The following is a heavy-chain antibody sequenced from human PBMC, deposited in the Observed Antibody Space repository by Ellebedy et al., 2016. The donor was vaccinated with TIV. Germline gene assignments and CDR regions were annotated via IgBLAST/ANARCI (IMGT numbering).Heavy chain of an antibody. D-gene: IGHD2-21*01. J-gene: IGHJ4*02. CDR1: GFSLSSTRTG. V-gene: IGHV2-26*01. Sequence: SGPTLVKPTGTLTLACSVSGFSLSSTRTGVSWIRQPPGKALEWLAHIFSNDEKSYSTSLKSRLTISKDTSKSQVVLTLTNMDPVDTATYYCALTGLFGPWYFDYWGQGTLVTVSS. CDR2: IFSNDEK. CDR3: ALTGLFGPWYFDY.